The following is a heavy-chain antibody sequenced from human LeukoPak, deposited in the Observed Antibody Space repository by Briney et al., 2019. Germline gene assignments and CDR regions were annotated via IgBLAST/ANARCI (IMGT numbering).Heavy chain of an antibody. Sequence: SETLSLTCNVSGGSISSGSYYWSWIRQPAGKGLEWIGRIHTSGSTTYNPSLKSRVTISVDTSKNQFSLKLSSVTAADTAVYYCASAAAAGILDVWGKGTTVTVSS. J-gene: IGHJ6*04. CDR3: ASAAAAGILDV. CDR1: GGSISSGSYY. D-gene: IGHD6-13*01. V-gene: IGHV4-61*02. CDR2: IHTSGST.